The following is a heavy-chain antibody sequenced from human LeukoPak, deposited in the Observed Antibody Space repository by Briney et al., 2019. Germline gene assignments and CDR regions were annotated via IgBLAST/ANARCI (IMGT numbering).Heavy chain of an antibody. J-gene: IGHJ5*02. Sequence: PSETLSLTCIISGGSISSYYWSWIRQPPGKGLEWIGYIYYSGSTNYNPSLKSRVTISVDTSKNQFSLKLSSVTAADTAVYYCAREVDEVDNWFDPWGQGTLVTVSS. V-gene: IGHV4-59*12. CDR2: IYYSGST. D-gene: IGHD2-15*01. CDR3: AREVDEVDNWFDP. CDR1: GGSISSYY.